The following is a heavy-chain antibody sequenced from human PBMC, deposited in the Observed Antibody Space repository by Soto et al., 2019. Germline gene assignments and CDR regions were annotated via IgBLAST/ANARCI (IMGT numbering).Heavy chain of an antibody. D-gene: IGHD3-10*01. CDR2: IYYSGST. CDR1: GGSLGRYY. Sequence: SETLSLTCTVSGGSLGRYYWSWIGQPPGKGLEWIGYIYYSGSTNYNPSLKSRVTISVDTSKNQFSLKLSSVTAADTAVYYCARHGGGPPFTIWGQGTLVTVSS. V-gene: IGHV4-59*08. J-gene: IGHJ4*02. CDR3: ARHGGGPPFTI.